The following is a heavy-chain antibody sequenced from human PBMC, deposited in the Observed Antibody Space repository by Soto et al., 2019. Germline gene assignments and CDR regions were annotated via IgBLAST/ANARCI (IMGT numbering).Heavy chain of an antibody. J-gene: IGHJ6*02. D-gene: IGHD6-13*01. CDR3: AKDPAGKYYYYGMDV. CDR1: GFTFSTYW. Sequence: PGGSLRLSCAASGFTFSTYWMHWVRQAPGKGPVWVSRIKSDGSGTYYADSVEGRFTISRDNAQNTLYLKMNSLRVEDTAVYYCAKDPAGKYYYYGMDVWGQGTTVTVSS. V-gene: IGHV3-74*01. CDR2: IKSDGSGT.